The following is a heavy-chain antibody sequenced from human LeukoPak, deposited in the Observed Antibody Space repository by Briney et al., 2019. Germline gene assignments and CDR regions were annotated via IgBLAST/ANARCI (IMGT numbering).Heavy chain of an antibody. CDR1: GYTFTGYY. J-gene: IGHJ4*02. V-gene: IGHV1-3*01. CDR3: ARALYYYDSTPFDY. D-gene: IGHD3-22*01. CDR2: INAGNGNT. Sequence: ASVKVSCKASGYTFTGYYMHWVRQAPGQRLEWMGWINAGNGNTKYSQKFQGRVTITRDTSASTAYMGLSSLRSEDTAVYYCARALYYYDSTPFDYWGQGTLVTVSS.